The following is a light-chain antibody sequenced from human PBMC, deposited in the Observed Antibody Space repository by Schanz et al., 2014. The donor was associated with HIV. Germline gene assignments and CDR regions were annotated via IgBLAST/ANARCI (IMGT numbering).Light chain of an antibody. CDR2: DVN. CDR1: SSDAGGYNY. J-gene: IGLJ2*01. CDR3: SSYTETDTLL. Sequence: QSVLTQPASVSGSPGQSIAISCTGTSSDAGGYNYVSWYQQHPNKAPKLIIYDVNNRPSGVSNRFSGSKSGNTASLTISGLQPEDEAHYYCSSYTETDTLLFGGGTKLTVL. V-gene: IGLV2-14*03.